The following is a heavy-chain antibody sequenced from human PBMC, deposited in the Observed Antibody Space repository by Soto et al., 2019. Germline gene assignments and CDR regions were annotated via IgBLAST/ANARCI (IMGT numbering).Heavy chain of an antibody. V-gene: IGHV3-23*01. J-gene: IGHJ4*02. Sequence: GGSLRLSCAASGFTFSSYAISWVRQAPGKGLEWVSGISGGGRTTYYADSVKGRFTISRDNSKNTLFLQMNSLTVGDTAVYYCAKCSSASCFKEGFDYWGQGTLVTVSS. CDR1: GFTFSSYA. CDR2: ISGGGRTT. D-gene: IGHD2-2*01. CDR3: AKCSSASCFKEGFDY.